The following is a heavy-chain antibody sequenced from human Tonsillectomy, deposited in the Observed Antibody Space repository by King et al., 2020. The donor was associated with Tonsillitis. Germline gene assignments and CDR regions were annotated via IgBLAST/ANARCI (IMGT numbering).Heavy chain of an antibody. CDR2: INTDGSST. D-gene: IGHD5-18*01. Sequence: VQLVESGGGLVQPGGSLRLSCAASGFTFSSYWMHWVRQAPGKGLVWVSGINTDGSSTSYSDSVKGRFTTSRDNARNTLFLQMNSLRVEDTAVYYCARDTALSPFDYWGQGTLVTVSS. V-gene: IGHV3-74*01. J-gene: IGHJ4*02. CDR3: ARDTALSPFDY. CDR1: GFTFSSYW.